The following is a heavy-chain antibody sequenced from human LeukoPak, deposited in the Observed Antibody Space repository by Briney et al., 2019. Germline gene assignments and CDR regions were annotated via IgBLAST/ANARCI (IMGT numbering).Heavy chain of an antibody. J-gene: IGHJ6*03. D-gene: IGHD3-3*01. Sequence: PSETLSLTCAVYGGSFSGHYGSWIRQPPGKGLEWIGEINHSGSTNYNPSLKSRVTISVDTSKNQFSLKLSSVTAADTAVYYCARGSSRFLEWLLYRGNPNYYYYMDVWGQGTTVTVSS. CDR1: GGSFSGHY. CDR3: ARGSSRFLEWLLYRGNPNYYYYMDV. CDR2: INHSGST. V-gene: IGHV4-34*01.